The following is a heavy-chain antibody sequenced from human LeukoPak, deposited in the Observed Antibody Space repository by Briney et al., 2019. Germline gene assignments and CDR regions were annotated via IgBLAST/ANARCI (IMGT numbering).Heavy chain of an antibody. D-gene: IGHD3-22*01. J-gene: IGHJ4*02. CDR3: AREYYYDEDAGSY. CDR2: ITASSSYI. CDR1: GFSFSRSS. Sequence: PGGSLRLSCAASGFSFSRSSMGWVRQAPGKGLEWVSSITASSSYIYYADSVKGRFTISRDNVEKSVYLQMNSLRAEDTAVYYCAREYYYDEDAGSYWGQGTLVTVSS. V-gene: IGHV3-21*01.